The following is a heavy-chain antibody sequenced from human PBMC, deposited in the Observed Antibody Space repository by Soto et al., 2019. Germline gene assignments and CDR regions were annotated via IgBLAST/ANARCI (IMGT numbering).Heavy chain of an antibody. V-gene: IGHV3-72*01. D-gene: IGHD6-19*01. CDR3: AMLGGWSGGSSGMEV. Sequence: EVQLVESGGGLVQPGGSLRLSCAASGLIFSDYHMDWVRQAPGKGLEWVGRIRRKANSYTTEYAASVKGRFTISGDDSKNSLYLQMNSLKSEDTAVYYCAMLGGWSGGSSGMEVWGQGTTVTVSS. J-gene: IGHJ6*02. CDR1: GLIFSDYH. CDR2: IRRKANSYTT.